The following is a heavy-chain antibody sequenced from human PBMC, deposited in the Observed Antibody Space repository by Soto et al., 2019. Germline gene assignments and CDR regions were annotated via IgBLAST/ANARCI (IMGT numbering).Heavy chain of an antibody. V-gene: IGHV4-30-4*01. Sequence: TSETLSLTCTVSGGSISSGDYYWSWIRQPPGKGLEWIGYIYYSGSTYYNPSLKSRVTISVDTSKNQFSLKLSSVTAADTAVYYCARVPRRTVYGDYATPYYYYGMDVWGQGTTVTVSS. D-gene: IGHD4-17*01. J-gene: IGHJ6*02. CDR1: GGSISSGDYY. CDR3: ARVPRRTVYGDYATPYYYYGMDV. CDR2: IYYSGST.